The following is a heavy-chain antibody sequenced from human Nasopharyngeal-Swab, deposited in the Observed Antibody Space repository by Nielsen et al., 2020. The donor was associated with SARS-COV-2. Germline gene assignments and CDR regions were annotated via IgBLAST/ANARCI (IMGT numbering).Heavy chain of an antibody. CDR3: ARDYYDSSGSFDY. CDR1: GFTFSSYS. CDR2: ISSSSSYI. V-gene: IGHV3-21*01. J-gene: IGHJ4*02. D-gene: IGHD3-22*01. Sequence: GESLKISCAASGFTFSSYSMNWVSQAPGKGLEWVSSISSSSSYIYYADSVKGRFTISRDNAKNSLYLQMNSLRAEDTAVYYCARDYYDSSGSFDYWGQGTLVTVSS.